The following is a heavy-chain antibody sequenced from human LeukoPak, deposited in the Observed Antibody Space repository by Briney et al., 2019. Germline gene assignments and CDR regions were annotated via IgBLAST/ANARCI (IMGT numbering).Heavy chain of an antibody. D-gene: IGHD6-6*01. CDR3: AREPVLNWFDP. J-gene: IGHJ5*02. V-gene: IGHV3-21*01. Sequence: GGSLRLSCAASGFTFSSYSMNWVRQAPGKGLEWVSSISSSSSYIYYADSVKGRFTISRDNAKNSLYLQMNSLRAEDTAVYYCAREPVLNWFDPWGQGTLVTVSS. CDR2: ISSSSSYI. CDR1: GFTFSSYS.